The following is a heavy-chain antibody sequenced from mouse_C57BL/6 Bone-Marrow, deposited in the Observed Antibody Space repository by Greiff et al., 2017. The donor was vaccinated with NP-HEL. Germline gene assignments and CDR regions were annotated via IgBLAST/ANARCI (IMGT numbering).Heavy chain of an antibody. CDR2: INYDGSST. J-gene: IGHJ1*03. CDR1: GFTFSDYY. Sequence: EVHLVESDGGLVQPGSSMKLSCAASGFTFSDYYMAWVRQVPEKGLEWVANINYDGSSTYYLDSLKSRFIISRDNAKNILYLQMSSLKSEDTATYYCARESSYWYFDVWGTGTTVTVSS. CDR3: ARESSYWYFDV. V-gene: IGHV5-16*01. D-gene: IGHD1-1*01.